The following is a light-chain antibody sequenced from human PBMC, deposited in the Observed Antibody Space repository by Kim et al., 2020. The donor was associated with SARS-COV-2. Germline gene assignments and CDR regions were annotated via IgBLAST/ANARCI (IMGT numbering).Light chain of an antibody. J-gene: IGKJ1*01. CDR3: QQGNTFPVT. V-gene: IGKV1-12*01. CDR1: KGIASW. CDR2: GAS. Sequence: ASGGDRVTITGRASKGIASWLAWYQQKPGKAPTLLIYGASNLQSGVPSRFSGSGSGTDFTLTISSLQPEDFATYYCQQGNTFPVTFGQGTRVDIK.